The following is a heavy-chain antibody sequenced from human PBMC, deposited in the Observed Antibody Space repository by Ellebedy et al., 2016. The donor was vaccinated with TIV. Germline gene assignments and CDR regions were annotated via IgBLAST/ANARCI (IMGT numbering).Heavy chain of an antibody. J-gene: IGHJ4*02. CDR1: GHTFTGYY. CDR2: INPNSGGT. Sequence: AASVKVSCKASGHTFTGYYIHWVRQAPGQWLEWMGWINPNSGGTNYEQKFQGRVTMTGDTSISTAYMELSRLRSDDTAVYYCTRDLTNPVRADYWGQGTLVTVSS. D-gene: IGHD4-11*01. V-gene: IGHV1-2*02. CDR3: TRDLTNPVRADY.